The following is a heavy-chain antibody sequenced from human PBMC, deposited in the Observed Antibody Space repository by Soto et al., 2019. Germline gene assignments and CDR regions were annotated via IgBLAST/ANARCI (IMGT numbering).Heavy chain of an antibody. Sequence: QVQLQESGPGLVKPSQTLSLTCTVSGGSISSGGYYWSWIRQHPGKGLEWIGYIYYSGSTYYNPSLKSRVTISVDTSKNQFSLNLSSVTAADTAVYYCARDGGTYLQPYYSDYWGQGTLVTVSS. CDR2: IYYSGST. V-gene: IGHV4-31*03. J-gene: IGHJ4*02. CDR3: ARDGGTYLQPYYSDY. D-gene: IGHD3-16*01. CDR1: GGSISSGGYY.